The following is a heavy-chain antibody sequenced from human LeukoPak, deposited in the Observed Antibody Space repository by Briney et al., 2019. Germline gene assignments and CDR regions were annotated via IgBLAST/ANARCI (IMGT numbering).Heavy chain of an antibody. CDR1: GFTFDEYG. J-gene: IGHJ4*02. CDR2: ITLNGGGS. CDR3: ARFATVSYYFDY. Sequence: GGSLRLSCAASGFTFDEYGMSCVRRARGKGLVWGTGITLNGGGSGYADSVRGRFTISRDNANNSISLQMNSLRAEDTAVYYCARFATVSYYFDYWGQGTLVTVSS. D-gene: IGHD4-17*01. V-gene: IGHV3-20*04.